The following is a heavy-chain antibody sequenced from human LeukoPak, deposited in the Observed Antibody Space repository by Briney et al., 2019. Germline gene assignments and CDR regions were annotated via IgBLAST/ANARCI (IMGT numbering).Heavy chain of an antibody. D-gene: IGHD5-18*01. CDR1: GFTFSSYA. CDR2: ISYDGSNK. J-gene: IGHJ4*02. CDR3: ARSYSYVDY. Sequence: GGSLRLSCAASGFTFSSYAMHWVRQAPGEGLEWVAVISYDGSNKYYADSVKGRFTISRDNSKNTLYLQMNSLRAEDTAVYYCARSYSYVDYWGQGTLVTVSS. V-gene: IGHV3-30*04.